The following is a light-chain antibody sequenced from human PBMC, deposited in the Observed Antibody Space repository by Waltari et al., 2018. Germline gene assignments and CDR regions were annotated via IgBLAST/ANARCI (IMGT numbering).Light chain of an antibody. Sequence: DIQMTQSPSTLSASVGDRVTITCRASQGISSWLAWYQQKPGKAPKLLIYQASSLESGVPSRFSGSRSGTEFTLTISSLQPDDVATYYCQQYDSYSWTFGQGTKVEIK. CDR3: QQYDSYSWT. V-gene: IGKV1-5*03. CDR2: QAS. J-gene: IGKJ1*01. CDR1: QGISSW.